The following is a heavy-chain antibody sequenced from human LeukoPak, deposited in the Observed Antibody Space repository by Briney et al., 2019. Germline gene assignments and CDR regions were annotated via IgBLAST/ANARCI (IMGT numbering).Heavy chain of an antibody. V-gene: IGHV1-69*04. CDR1: GYTFTSYG. CDR3: ARGGGSLYQHDY. J-gene: IGHJ4*02. CDR2: IIPILGIA. D-gene: IGHD2-2*01. Sequence: GASVKVSCKASGYTFTSYGISWVRQAPGQGLEWMGRIIPILGIANYAQKFQGRVTMTRDTSTSTVYMELSSLRSEDTAVYYCARGGGSLYQHDYWGQGTLVTVSS.